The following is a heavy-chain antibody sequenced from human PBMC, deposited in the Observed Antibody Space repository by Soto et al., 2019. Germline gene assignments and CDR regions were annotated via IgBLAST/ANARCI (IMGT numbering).Heavy chain of an antibody. CDR2: IDHGGSA. CDR3: ARNVPGADYYYMDV. J-gene: IGHJ6*03. CDR1: GGSLNGYY. Sequence: QVQLQQWGAGLLEPSETLFLTCAVYGGSLNGYYWSWIRQAPGKGLEWIGEIDHGGSANYNPSLKSRAIMSVDSSKSQLSLTLTSVTAADTAVYYCARNVPGADYYYMDVWGEGTTVTVSS. V-gene: IGHV4-34*01. D-gene: IGHD3-10*02.